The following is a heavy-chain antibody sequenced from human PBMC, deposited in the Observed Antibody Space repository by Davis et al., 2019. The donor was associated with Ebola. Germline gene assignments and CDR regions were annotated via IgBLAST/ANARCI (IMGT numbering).Heavy chain of an antibody. Sequence: GGSLRLSCAASGFTLSNAWMSWVRQAPGKGLEWVGRIKSKTDGGTTDYAAPVKGRFTISRDDSKNTLYLQMNSLKTEDTAVYYCTTVWGSCYSEKCWFDPWGQGTLVTVSS. CDR3: TTVWGSCYSEKCWFDP. D-gene: IGHD2-15*01. V-gene: IGHV3-15*01. J-gene: IGHJ5*02. CDR1: GFTLSNAW. CDR2: IKSKTDGGTT.